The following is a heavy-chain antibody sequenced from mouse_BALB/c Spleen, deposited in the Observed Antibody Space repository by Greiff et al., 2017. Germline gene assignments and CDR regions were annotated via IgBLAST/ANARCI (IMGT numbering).Heavy chain of an antibody. V-gene: IGHV3-2*02. CDR1: GYSITSDYA. Sequence: EVHLVESGPGLVKPSQSLSLTCTVTGYSITSDYAWNWIRQFPGNKLEWMGYISYSGSTSYNPSLKSRISITRDTSKNQFFLQLNSVTTEDTATYYCARPYRYDWYFDVWGAGTTVTVSS. CDR2: ISYSGST. CDR3: ARPYRYDWYFDV. D-gene: IGHD2-14*01. J-gene: IGHJ1*01.